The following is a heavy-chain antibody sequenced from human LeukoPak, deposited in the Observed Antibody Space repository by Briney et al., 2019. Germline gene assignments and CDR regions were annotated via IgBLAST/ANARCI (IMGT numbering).Heavy chain of an antibody. CDR1: GYTFTSYG. J-gene: IGHJ4*02. CDR2: ISAYNGNT. D-gene: IGHD2-2*01. Sequence: ASVKVSCKASGYTFTSYGISWVRQAPGQGLEWMGWISAYNGNTNYAQKLQGRVTMTTDTSTSTAYMELRSLRSDDTAVYYCARVRDIVVVPAAQDGDYWGQGTLATVSS. CDR3: ARVRDIVVVPAAQDGDY. V-gene: IGHV1-18*01.